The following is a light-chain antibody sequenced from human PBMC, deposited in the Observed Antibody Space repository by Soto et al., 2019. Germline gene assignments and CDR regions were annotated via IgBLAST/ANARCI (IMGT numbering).Light chain of an antibody. Sequence: IQMTHSPATMSASVGCTFTVTCRASQSVSGWLDWYQQKTGEAPKLLIYDASALPRGVPSRLSGSGSGTDLTITITSLQTEDFETYYCQQTYTTTRTFGHGTQVDIK. CDR1: QSVSGW. V-gene: IGKV1-5*01. J-gene: IGKJ1*01. CDR3: QQTYTTTRT. CDR2: DAS.